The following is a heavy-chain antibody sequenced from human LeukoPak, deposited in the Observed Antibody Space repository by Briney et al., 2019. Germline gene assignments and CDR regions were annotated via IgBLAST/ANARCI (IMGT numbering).Heavy chain of an antibody. CDR1: EFTFSRYA. V-gene: IGHV3-23*01. Sequence: GGSLRLSCAASEFTFSRYAMSWVRQAPGKGLEWVSTISGRGGGTYYADSAKGRFTISRDNSKNTLYLQMNSLRAEDTAVYYCAKWGSYFVAFGDDDWFDPWGQGTLVTVSS. D-gene: IGHD3-10*01. CDR2: ISGRGGGT. CDR3: AKWGSYFVAFGDDDWFDP. J-gene: IGHJ5*02.